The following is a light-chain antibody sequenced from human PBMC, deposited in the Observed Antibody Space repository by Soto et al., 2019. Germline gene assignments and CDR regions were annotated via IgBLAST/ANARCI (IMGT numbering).Light chain of an antibody. J-gene: IGKJ1*01. Sequence: EIVLTQSPATLPLSPGERATLSCRASQSVSIYLAWYQQKPGQAPRLLIYDASSRATDIRARFTGSGSGTDFTLTISSLEPEDFAVYYCQQRSNWPWTFGQGTKVEIK. CDR2: DAS. CDR1: QSVSIY. V-gene: IGKV3-11*01. CDR3: QQRSNWPWT.